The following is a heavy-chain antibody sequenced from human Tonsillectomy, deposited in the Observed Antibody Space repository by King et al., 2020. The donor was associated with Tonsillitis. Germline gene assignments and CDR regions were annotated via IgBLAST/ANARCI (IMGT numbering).Heavy chain of an antibody. CDR1: GFPFSSYA. D-gene: IGHD3/OR15-3a*01. CDR3: AKDDGVTIFGLSTTNPFDY. Sequence: EVQLVESGGGLVQPGGSLRLSCAASGFPFSSYAMSWVRQAPGKGLEWVSGISISGGSTYYADSVKGRFTISRDNSKNTLYLQMNSLRAEDTAVYYCAKDDGVTIFGLSTTNPFDYWGQGTLVTVSS. J-gene: IGHJ4*02. V-gene: IGHV3-23*04. CDR2: ISISGGST.